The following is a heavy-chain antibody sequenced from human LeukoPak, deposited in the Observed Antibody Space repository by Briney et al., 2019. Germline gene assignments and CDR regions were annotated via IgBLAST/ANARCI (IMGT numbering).Heavy chain of an antibody. CDR2: IFGNGVKT. CDR3: ARDSYGAPDY. J-gene: IGHJ4*02. CDR1: GFTFSGYS. Sequence: GGSLRLSCAASGFTFSGYSMTWVRQTPGKGLEWVSVIFGNGVKTYYADSLKGRFTISRDNSKSTLYLQMNSLRADDTAVYYCARDSYGAPDYWGQGTLVTVSS. V-gene: IGHV3-23*01. D-gene: IGHD5-18*01.